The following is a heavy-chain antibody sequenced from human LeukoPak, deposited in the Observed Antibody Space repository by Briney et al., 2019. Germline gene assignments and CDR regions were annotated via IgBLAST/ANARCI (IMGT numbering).Heavy chain of an antibody. V-gene: IGHV3-21*01. CDR3: ARENQNSRWALDI. CDR2: VPSGSNHI. CDR1: GFTFTDYS. D-gene: IGHD6-13*01. Sequence: GGSLRLSCAASGFTFTDYSMNWVRQAPGKGLEWVSAVPSGSNHISYADSVKGRSTISRDNAKNSLYLQMNNLRAEDTAVYYCARENQNSRWALDIWGQGTMVTVSS. J-gene: IGHJ3*02.